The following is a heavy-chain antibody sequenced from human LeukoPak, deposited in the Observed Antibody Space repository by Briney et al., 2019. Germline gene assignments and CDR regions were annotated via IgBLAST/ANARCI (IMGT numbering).Heavy chain of an antibody. CDR1: GFIFNNYG. CDR3: ARPPAEGSGSGWATMDV. Sequence: GGSLRLSCAASGFIFNNYGMHWVRQAPGKGPEWVAIIWYDGNNTYYPDPVKGRFTISRDSSKNTLYLQLNSLTTEDTAVYYCARPPAEGSGSGWATMDVWGQGTTVIVSS. CDR2: IWYDGNNT. D-gene: IGHD6-19*01. V-gene: IGHV3-33*01. J-gene: IGHJ6*02.